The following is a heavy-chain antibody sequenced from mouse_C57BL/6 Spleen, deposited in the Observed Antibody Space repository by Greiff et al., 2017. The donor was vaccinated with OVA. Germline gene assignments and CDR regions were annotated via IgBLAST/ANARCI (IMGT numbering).Heavy chain of an antibody. CDR2: INPSTGGT. V-gene: IGHV1-42*01. CDR3: ARGNYYGRDY. CDR1: GYSFTGYY. J-gene: IGHJ2*01. Sequence: VQLKQSGPELVKPGASVKISCKASGYSFTGYYMNWVKQSPEKSLEWIGEINPSTGGTTYNQKFKAKATLTVDKSSSTAYMQLKSLTSEDSAVYYCARGNYYGRDYWGQGTTLTVSS. D-gene: IGHD1-1*01.